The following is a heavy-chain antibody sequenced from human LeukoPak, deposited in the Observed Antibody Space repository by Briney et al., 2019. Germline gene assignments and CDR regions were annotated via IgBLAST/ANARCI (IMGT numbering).Heavy chain of an antibody. CDR3: AKDPEEVAATPVGTEDY. CDR2: ISGSGGST. D-gene: IGHD2-15*01. Sequence: GGSLRLSCAASGFTFSSYAMSWVRQAPGKGLEWVSAISGSGGSTYYADSVKGRFTISRDNSKNTLYLQMNSLRAEDTAVYYCAKDPEEVAATPVGTEDYWGQGTLVTVSP. V-gene: IGHV3-23*01. CDR1: GFTFSSYA. J-gene: IGHJ4*02.